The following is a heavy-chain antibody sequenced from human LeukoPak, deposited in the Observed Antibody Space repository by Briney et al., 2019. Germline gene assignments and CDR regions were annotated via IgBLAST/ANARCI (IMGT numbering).Heavy chain of an antibody. CDR3: ARQLTTLRGFDI. V-gene: IGHV1-45*02. D-gene: IGHD4-11*01. CDR1: GYTFTYRY. Sequence: ASVKVSCKASGYTFTYRYLHWVRQAPGQALEWMGWITPFNGNTNYAQKFQDRVTITRDRSMSTAYMELSSLRSEDTAMYYCARQLTTLRGFDIWGQGTMVTASS. J-gene: IGHJ3*02. CDR2: ITPFNGNT.